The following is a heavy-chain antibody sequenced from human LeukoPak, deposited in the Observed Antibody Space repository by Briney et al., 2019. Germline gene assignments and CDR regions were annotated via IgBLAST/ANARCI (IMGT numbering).Heavy chain of an antibody. D-gene: IGHD3-22*01. CDR1: GFTFSSYG. V-gene: IGHV3-33*06. CDR2: IWYDGSNK. J-gene: IGHJ4*02. CDR3: AKGRVSSNGWTFNDY. Sequence: GGSLRLSCAASGFTFSSYGMHWVRQAPGKGLEWVAVIWYDGSNKYYADSVKGRFTISRDNSKNTLYLQMNSLRAEDTAVYYCAKGRVSSNGWTFNDYWGQGTLVTVSS.